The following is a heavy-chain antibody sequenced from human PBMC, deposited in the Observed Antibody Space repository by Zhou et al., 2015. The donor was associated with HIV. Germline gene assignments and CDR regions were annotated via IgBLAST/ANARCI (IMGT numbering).Heavy chain of an antibody. D-gene: IGHD2-15*01. J-gene: IGHJ6*03. Sequence: QVQLVQSGAEVKKPGSSVKVSCKASGGTFSSYAISWVRQAPGQGLEWMGGIIPIFGTANYAQKFQGRVTITADESTSTAYMELSSLRSEDTAVYYCARDGVDCSGGSCYSGNYYYYYMDVWGKGTTVTVSS. V-gene: IGHV1-69*01. CDR3: ARDGVDCSGGSCYSGNYYYYYMDV. CDR2: IIPIFGTA. CDR1: GGTFSSYA.